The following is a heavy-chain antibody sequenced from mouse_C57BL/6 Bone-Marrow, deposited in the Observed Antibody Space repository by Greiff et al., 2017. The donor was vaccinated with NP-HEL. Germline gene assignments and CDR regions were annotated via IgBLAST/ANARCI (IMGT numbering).Heavy chain of an antibody. J-gene: IGHJ2*01. CDR3: ARGGGYYGGDD. Sequence: VQLQQSGPELVKPGASVKISCKASGYTFTDYYMNWVKQSPGKSLEWIGDINPNNGGTSYNQKFKGKATLTVDKSASTAYMEIRSLTSEDSAVYYCARGGGYYGGDDWGQGTTLTVSS. D-gene: IGHD1-1*01. CDR1: GYTFTDYY. V-gene: IGHV1-26*01. CDR2: INPNNGGT.